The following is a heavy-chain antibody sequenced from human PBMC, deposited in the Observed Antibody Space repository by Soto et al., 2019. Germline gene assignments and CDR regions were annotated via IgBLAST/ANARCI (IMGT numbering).Heavy chain of an antibody. D-gene: IGHD3-9*01. CDR2: IYYSGST. V-gene: IGHV4-39*01. CDR3: ARSTYYDILTDINWFDP. CDR1: GGSISSSSYY. Sequence: QLQLQESGPGLVKPSETLSLTCTVSGGSISSSSYYWGWIRQPPGKGLEWIGSIYYSGSTYYNPSLKSRVTISVDTSKNQFSLKLSSVTAEDTAVYYCARSTYYDILTDINWFDPWGQGTLVTVSS. J-gene: IGHJ5*02.